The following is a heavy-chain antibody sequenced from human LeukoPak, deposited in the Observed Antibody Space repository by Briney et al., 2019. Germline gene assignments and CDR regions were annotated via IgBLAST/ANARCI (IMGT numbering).Heavy chain of an antibody. CDR1: GGTFSSYA. CDR2: IIPIFGTA. D-gene: IGHD3-10*01. Sequence: ASVKVSCKASGGTFSSYAISWVRQAPGQGLEWMGGIIPIFGTANYAQKFQGRVTITTDESTSTAYMELSSLRSEDTAVYYCASSPLSYYGSGSYYNVVDYWGQGTPVTVSS. CDR3: ASSPLSYYGSGSYYNVVDY. J-gene: IGHJ4*02. V-gene: IGHV1-69*05.